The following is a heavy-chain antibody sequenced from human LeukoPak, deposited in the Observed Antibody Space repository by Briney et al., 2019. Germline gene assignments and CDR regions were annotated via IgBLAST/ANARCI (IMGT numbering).Heavy chain of an antibody. CDR1: GGPFSGYY. CDR3: ARGLYGDYVNGDLSIDY. Sequence: SETLSLTCAVYGGPFSGYYWSWIRQPPGKGLEWIGEVNHSGSTNYNPSLKSRVTISVDTSKNQFSLKLSSVTAADTAVYYCARGLYGDYVNGDLSIDYWGQGTLVTVSS. V-gene: IGHV4-34*01. J-gene: IGHJ4*02. D-gene: IGHD4-17*01. CDR2: VNHSGST.